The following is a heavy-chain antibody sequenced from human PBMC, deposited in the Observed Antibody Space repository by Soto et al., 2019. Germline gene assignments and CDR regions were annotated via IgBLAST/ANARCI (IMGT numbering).Heavy chain of an antibody. J-gene: IGHJ1*01. CDR1: GGSISSYY. Sequence: SETLSLTCTVSGGSISSYYWSWIRQPPGKGLEWIGYIYYSGSTNYNPSLKSRVTISVDTFKNQFSLKLSSVTAADTAVYYCARLLYDSSAPYFQHWGQGTLVTVSS. CDR2: IYYSGST. CDR3: ARLLYDSSAPYFQH. D-gene: IGHD3-22*01. V-gene: IGHV4-59*01.